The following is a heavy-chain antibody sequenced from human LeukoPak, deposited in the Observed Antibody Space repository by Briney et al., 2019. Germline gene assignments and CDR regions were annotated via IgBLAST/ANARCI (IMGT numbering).Heavy chain of an antibody. CDR2: IWYDGSNK. J-gene: IGHJ5*02. V-gene: IGHV3-33*01. Sequence: PGGSLRLSCAASGFTFSSYGMHWVRQAPGNGLEWVAVIWYDGSNKYYADSVKGRFTISRDNSKNTLYLQMNSLRAEDTAVYYCARGTAAAATNWFDPWGQGTLVTVSS. CDR3: ARGTAAAATNWFDP. D-gene: IGHD6-13*01. CDR1: GFTFSSYG.